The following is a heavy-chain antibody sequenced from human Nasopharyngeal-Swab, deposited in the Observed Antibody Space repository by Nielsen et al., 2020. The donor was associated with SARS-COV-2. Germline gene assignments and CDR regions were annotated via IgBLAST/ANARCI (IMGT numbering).Heavy chain of an antibody. J-gene: IGHJ4*02. D-gene: IGHD3-3*01. CDR2: ISGSGHRT. CDR1: GFTFDSYG. V-gene: IGHV3-23*01. Sequence: GESLMLSCATSGFTFDSYGMTWVRQAPGKGLQWLSTISGSGHRTYYADSVKGRFTISRDNSQNTLYLQMNSLRAEDTAVYYCAKDFRHNYDYWSGYFTNWGQGTLVTVSS. CDR3: AKDFRHNYDYWSGYFTN.